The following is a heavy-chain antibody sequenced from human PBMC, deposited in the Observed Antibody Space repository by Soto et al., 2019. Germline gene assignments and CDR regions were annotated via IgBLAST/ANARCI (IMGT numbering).Heavy chain of an antibody. CDR2: IYWDDDK. Sequence: QITLKESGPTLVKPTQTLTLTCTFSGFSLSTTGLGVGWIRQPPGKALEWLALIYWDDDKRYSPSLRSRLTITKDTSKNQVVLTMTNMDPVDTATYYCAHISQYSDCSNYCIAFNYWGPGTLVTVSS. V-gene: IGHV2-5*02. J-gene: IGHJ4*02. CDR3: AHISQYSDCSNYCIAFNY. CDR1: GFSLSTTGLG. D-gene: IGHD2-21*01.